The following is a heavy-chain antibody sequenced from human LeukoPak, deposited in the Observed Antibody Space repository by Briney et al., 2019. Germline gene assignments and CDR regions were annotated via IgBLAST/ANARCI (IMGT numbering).Heavy chain of an antibody. D-gene: IGHD6-6*01. CDR1: GFTFSSYA. V-gene: IGHV3-30-3*01. CDR3: ASGIAVRPAIRPYYFDY. CDR2: ISYDGSNK. J-gene: IGHJ4*02. Sequence: GGSLRLSCAAAGFTFSSYAMHWVRQAPGKGLEWVAVISYDGSNKYYADSVKGRFTISRDNSKNTLYLQMNSLRAEDTAVYYCASGIAVRPAIRPYYFDYWGQGTLVTVSS.